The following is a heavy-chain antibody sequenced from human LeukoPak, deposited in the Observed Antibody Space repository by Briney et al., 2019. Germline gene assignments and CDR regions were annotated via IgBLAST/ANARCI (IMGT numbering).Heavy chain of an antibody. D-gene: IGHD4-17*01. V-gene: IGHV1-2*02. CDR3: ARDPYGDYVRLDY. CDR1: GYTFTGYY. Sequence: GASVKVSCKASGYTFTGYYMHWVRQAPGQGLEWMGWINPNSGGTNYAQKFQGRVTMTRDTSISTAYMELSRLRSDDTAVYYCARDPYGDYVRLDYWGQGTLVTVSS. CDR2: INPNSGGT. J-gene: IGHJ4*02.